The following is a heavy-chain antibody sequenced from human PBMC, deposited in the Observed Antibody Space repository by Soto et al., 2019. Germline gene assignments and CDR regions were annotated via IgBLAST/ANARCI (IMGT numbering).Heavy chain of an antibody. D-gene: IGHD2-8*02. CDR1: GGSFSGYY. V-gene: IGHV4-34*01. CDR2: INHSGST. J-gene: IGHJ4*02. CDR3: ARDKITGLFDY. Sequence: PSESLSLTCAVYGGSFSGYYWTWISHPAGTGLEWIGEINHSGSTNYNPSLKSRVTISVDTSKNQFSLKLTSVTAADTAVYYCARDKITGLFDYWGQGTLVTVSS.